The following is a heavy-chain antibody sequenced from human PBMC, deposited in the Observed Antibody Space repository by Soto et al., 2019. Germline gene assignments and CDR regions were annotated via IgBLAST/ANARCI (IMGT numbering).Heavy chain of an antibody. CDR2: ISYDGSNK. J-gene: IGHJ4*02. CDR3: AKDGGLRYFDCFLVY. CDR1: GFTFSSYG. Sequence: GGSLRLSCAASGFTFSSYGMHWVRQAPGKGLEWVAVISYDGSNKYYADSVKGRFTISGDNSKNTLYLQMNNLRAEDTAVYYCAKDGGLRYFDCFLVYWGQGTLVTVSS. D-gene: IGHD3-9*01. V-gene: IGHV3-30*18.